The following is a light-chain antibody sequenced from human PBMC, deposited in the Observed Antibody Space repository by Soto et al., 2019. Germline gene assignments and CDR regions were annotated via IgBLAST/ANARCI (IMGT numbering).Light chain of an antibody. CDR1: SSDVGGYDR. J-gene: IGLJ2*01. CDR3: ASYGGRDDMI. V-gene: IGLV2-8*01. CDR2: GVT. Sequence: QSALTQPPSASGSPGQSVTISCTGTSSDVGGYDRVSWFQQHPGKAPKLINYGVTDRISGVPDRFSGSKSGNTASLTVSGLQAEDEADYYCASYGGRDDMIFGGGTKLTVL.